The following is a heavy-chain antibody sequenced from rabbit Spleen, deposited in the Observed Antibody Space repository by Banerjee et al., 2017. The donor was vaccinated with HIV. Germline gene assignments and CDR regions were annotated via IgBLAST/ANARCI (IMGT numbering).Heavy chain of an antibody. J-gene: IGHJ4*01. Sequence: QSLEESGGGLVQPEGSLTLTCTASGFSFSSSYYMYWVRQAPGKGLELIACIYAGDGSTDYASWAKGRFTIAKISSITVDLKMTGLTAADTATYFCARRDAGYGANHIDDYFDLWGPGTLVTVS. V-gene: IGHV1S40*01. CDR2: IYAGDGST. CDR3: ARRDAGYGANHIDDYFDL. CDR1: GFSFSSSYY. D-gene: IGHD4-2*01.